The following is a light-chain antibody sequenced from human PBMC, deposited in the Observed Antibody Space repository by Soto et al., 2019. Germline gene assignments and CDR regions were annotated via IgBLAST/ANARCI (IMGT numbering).Light chain of an antibody. CDR2: DAY. V-gene: IGKV3-11*01. CDR3: QQRSNWLT. CDR1: QSVSSY. Sequence: EIMLTQSPATLSLSPGERATLSCRASQSVSSYLAWYQQKPGQAPRLLIYDAYNRATGIPARFSGSGSGTDFTLTISSLEPEDFAVYYCQQRSNWLTFGGGTKVEIK. J-gene: IGKJ4*01.